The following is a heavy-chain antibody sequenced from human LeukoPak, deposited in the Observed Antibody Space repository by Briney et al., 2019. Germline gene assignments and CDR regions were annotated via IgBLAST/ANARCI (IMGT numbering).Heavy chain of an antibody. CDR2: ISGSGGST. Sequence: GGSLRLSCAASGFTFSNYWMSWVRQAPGKGLEWVSAISGSGGSTYYADSVKGRFTISRDNSKNTLYLQMNSLRAEDTAVYYCAKDHIGWLRFFDYWGQGTLVTVSS. D-gene: IGHD5-12*01. V-gene: IGHV3-23*01. CDR3: AKDHIGWLRFFDY. CDR1: GFTFSNYW. J-gene: IGHJ4*02.